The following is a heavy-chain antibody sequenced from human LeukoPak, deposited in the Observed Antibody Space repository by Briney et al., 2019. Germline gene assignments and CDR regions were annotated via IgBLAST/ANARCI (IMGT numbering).Heavy chain of an antibody. D-gene: IGHD3-16*01. CDR1: GGSISSYY. J-gene: IGHJ4*02. CDR2: IYYSGST. V-gene: IGHV4-59*01. Sequence: SETLSLACTVSGGSISSYYWSWIRQPPGKGLEWIGYIYYSGSTNYNPSLKSRVTISVDTSKNQFSLKLSSVTAADTAVYYCARLAGGKFDYWGQGTLVTVSS. CDR3: ARLAGGKFDY.